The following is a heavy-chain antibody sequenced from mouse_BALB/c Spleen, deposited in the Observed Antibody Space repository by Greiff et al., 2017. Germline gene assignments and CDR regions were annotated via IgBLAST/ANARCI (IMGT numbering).Heavy chain of an antibody. CDR3: AKYECGVAY. Sequence: VKLVESGPGLVAPSQSLSITCTVSGFSLTSYGVHWVRQPPGKGLEWLGVIWAGGSTNYNSALMSRLSISKDNSKSQVFLKMNSLQTDDTAKYYCAKYECGVAYWGQGTLVTVSA. J-gene: IGHJ3*01. V-gene: IGHV2-9*02. D-gene: IGHD2-10*02. CDR2: IWAGGST. CDR1: GFSLTSYG.